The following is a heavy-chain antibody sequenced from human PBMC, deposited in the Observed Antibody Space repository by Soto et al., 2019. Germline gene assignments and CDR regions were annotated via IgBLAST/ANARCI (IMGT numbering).Heavy chain of an antibody. CDR3: TTLEGSSLTDY. CDR2: IKSKTDGGTT. D-gene: IGHD6-13*01. V-gene: IGHV3-15*01. J-gene: IGHJ4*02. CDR1: GFTFSNAW. Sequence: EVPLVESGGGLVKPGGSLRLSCAASGFTFSNAWMSWVRQAPGKGLEWVGRIKSKTDGGTTDYAAPVKGRFTISRDDSKNTLYLKMNSLKTEDTAVYYCTTLEGSSLTDYWGQGTLVTVSS.